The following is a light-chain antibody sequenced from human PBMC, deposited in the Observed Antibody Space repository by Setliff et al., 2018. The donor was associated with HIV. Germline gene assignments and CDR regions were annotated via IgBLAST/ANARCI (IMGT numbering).Light chain of an antibody. CDR1: SSDVGGYNY. CDR3: SSYAGSNNLV. Sequence: ALTQPPSASGSPGQSVTISCTGTSSDVGGYNYVSWYQQHPGKAPKLMIYEVSKRPSGVPDRFSGSKSGNTASLTVSGLQAEDEADYYCSSYAGSNNLVFGGGT. V-gene: IGLV2-8*01. J-gene: IGLJ2*01. CDR2: EVS.